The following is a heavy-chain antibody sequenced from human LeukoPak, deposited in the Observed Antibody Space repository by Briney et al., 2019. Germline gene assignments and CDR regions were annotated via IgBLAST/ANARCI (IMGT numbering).Heavy chain of an antibody. V-gene: IGHV5-51*01. D-gene: IGHD5-18*01. CDR2: IYPGDSDT. J-gene: IGHJ4*02. CDR1: GYSFITYW. Sequence: GESLKISCKGSGYSFITYWIGWVRQRPGKGLEWMGIIYPGDSDTRYSPSFRGQVTISADKSISTAFLQWSSLKASDTAMYYCARGYTYGLFDYWGQGTLVTVSS. CDR3: ARGYTYGLFDY.